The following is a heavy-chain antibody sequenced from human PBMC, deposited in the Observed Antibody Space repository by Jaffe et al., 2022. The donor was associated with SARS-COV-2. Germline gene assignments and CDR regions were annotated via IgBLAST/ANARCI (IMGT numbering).Heavy chain of an antibody. CDR2: VYPSGTT. CDR1: GYSITSGHY. J-gene: IGHJ4*02. CDR3: AREIASGSFSEDY. Sequence: QVQLQESGPGLVKPSETLSLTCIVSGYSITSGHYWGWIRQPPGKGLEWVGRVYPSGTTYYNPSLQSRVTISVDTSRNQFSLKVNSVTAADTAVYYCAREIASGSFSEDYWGQGILVTVSS. D-gene: IGHD3-10*01. V-gene: IGHV4-38-2*02.